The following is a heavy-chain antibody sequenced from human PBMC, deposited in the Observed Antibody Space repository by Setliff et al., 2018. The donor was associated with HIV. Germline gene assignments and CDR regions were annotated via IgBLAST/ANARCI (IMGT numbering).Heavy chain of an antibody. V-gene: IGHV4-61*09. D-gene: IGHD5-12*01. CDR3: ARGVASYYYYMDV. Sequence: SETLSLTCTVSGGSISSGSYYWSWIRQPAGKGLEWIGHIYTSGSTNYNPSLKSRVTIAVDTSKNQFSLKLSSVTAADTAVYYWARGVASYYYYMDVWGKGTTVTVSS. J-gene: IGHJ6*03. CDR1: GGSISSGSYY. CDR2: IYTSGST.